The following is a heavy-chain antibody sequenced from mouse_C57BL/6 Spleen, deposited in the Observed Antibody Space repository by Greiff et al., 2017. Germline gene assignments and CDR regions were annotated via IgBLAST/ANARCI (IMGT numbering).Heavy chain of an antibody. CDR2: IYPGDGDT. Sequence: VQLQESGPELVKPGASVKISCKASGYAFSSSWMNWVKQRPGKGLEWIGRIYPGDGDTNYNGKFKGKATLTADKSSSTAYMQLSSLTSEDSAVYFCARGTGSFMDYWGQGTSVTVSS. V-gene: IGHV1-82*01. CDR3: ARGTGSFMDY. J-gene: IGHJ4*01. D-gene: IGHD4-1*01. CDR1: GYAFSSSW.